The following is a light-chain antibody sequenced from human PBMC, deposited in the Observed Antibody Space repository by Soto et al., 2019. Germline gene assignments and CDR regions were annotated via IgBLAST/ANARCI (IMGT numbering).Light chain of an antibody. CDR1: SSDVGGYNY. CDR3: SSYTSSGTLV. J-gene: IGLJ2*01. CDR2: DVS. V-gene: IGLV2-14*01. Sequence: QSALTQPASVSGSPGQSITISCTGTSSDVGGYNYVSWYQQHPGKVPKLMIYDVSNRPSGVSNRFSGSKSGNTASLTISGLQAEDEADYYCSSYTSSGTLVFGGGTQLTVL.